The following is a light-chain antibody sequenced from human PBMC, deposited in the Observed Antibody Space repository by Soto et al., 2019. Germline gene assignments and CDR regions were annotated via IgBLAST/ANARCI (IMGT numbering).Light chain of an antibody. CDR2: SNN. V-gene: IGLV1-44*01. CDR3: AAWDDSLNGRV. CDR1: CSNIGSHA. J-gene: IGLJ3*02. Sequence: QSVLTQSPSASGTPGQRVSISCSGSCSNIGSHAVDWYQQLPGTAPKLLIYSNNQRPSGVPDRFSGSKSDTSASLAISGLQSEDEADYYCAAWDDSLNGRVFGGGTKLTVL.